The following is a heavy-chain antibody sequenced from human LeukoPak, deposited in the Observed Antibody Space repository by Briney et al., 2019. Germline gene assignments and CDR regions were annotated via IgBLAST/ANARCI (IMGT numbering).Heavy chain of an antibody. CDR1: GGSISSYY. CDR2: IYYSGST. CDR3: ARDFSGSGHFDY. D-gene: IGHD2-15*01. V-gene: IGHV4-59*01. J-gene: IGHJ4*02. Sequence: SETLSLTCTVSGGSISSYYWSWIRQPPGKGLEWIGYIYYSGSTNYNPSLKSRVTISVDTSKNQFSLKLSSVTAADTAVYYCARDFSGSGHFDYWGQGTLVTVSP.